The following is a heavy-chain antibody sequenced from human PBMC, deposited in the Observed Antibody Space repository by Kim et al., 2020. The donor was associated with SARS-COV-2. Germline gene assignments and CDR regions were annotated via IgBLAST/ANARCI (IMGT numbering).Heavy chain of an antibody. V-gene: IGHV4-34*01. CDR3: ARLRVIAGYHYGLDV. D-gene: IGHD2-15*01. CDR1: GGPFTGYY. J-gene: IGHJ6*02. CDR2: INHSGSS. Sequence: SETLSLTCAIYGGPFTGYYWSWIRQPPGKGLEWIGEINHSGSSSSNPSLKSRVTISVDTSNNQFSLRLSSVTAADTAVYYCARLRVIAGYHYGLDVWGQGTTVTVSS.